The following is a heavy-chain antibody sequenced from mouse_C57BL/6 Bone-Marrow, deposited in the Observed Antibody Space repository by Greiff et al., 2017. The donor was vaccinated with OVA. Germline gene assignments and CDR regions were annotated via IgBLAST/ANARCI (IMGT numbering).Heavy chain of an antibody. CDR2: IHPSDSDT. CDR3: AIFYDYAMDY. D-gene: IGHD2-3*01. V-gene: IGHV1-74*01. Sequence: QVQLQQPGAELVKPGASVKVSCKASGYTFTSYWMHWVKQRPGQGLEWIGRIHPSDSDTNYNQKFKGKATMTVDTSSSTASRQLSSLASEDSSVYYCAIFYDYAMDYWGQGTSVTVSS. CDR1: GYTFTSYW. J-gene: IGHJ4*01.